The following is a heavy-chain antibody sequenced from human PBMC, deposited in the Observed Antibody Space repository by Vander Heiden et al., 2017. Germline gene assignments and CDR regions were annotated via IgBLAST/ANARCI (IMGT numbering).Heavy chain of an antibody. J-gene: IGHJ2*01. CDR3: ARDLVAVGATKGGWYFDL. V-gene: IGHV1-2*02. Sequence: QVQLVQSGAEVKKPGASVKVSCMASGYTFPGYYLHWVRQAPGQGLEWMGWINPNSGGTNYAQKFQGRVTMTRDTSISTAYMELSRLRSDDTAVYYCARDLVAVGATKGGWYFDLWGRGTLVTVSS. D-gene: IGHD1-26*01. CDR1: GYTFPGYY. CDR2: INPNSGGT.